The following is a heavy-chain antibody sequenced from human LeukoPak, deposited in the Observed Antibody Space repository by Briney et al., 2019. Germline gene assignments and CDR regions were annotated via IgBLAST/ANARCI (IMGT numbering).Heavy chain of an antibody. J-gene: IGHJ4*02. Sequence: GGSLRLSCAASGFTFSSNSMNWVRQAPGKGLEWVSYISSTGGTIYYADSMKGRFTISRDNAKNSLYLQMNSLRAEDTAIYYCARDWASPGPTTIWGQGTLVTVSS. CDR2: ISSTGGTI. V-gene: IGHV3-48*04. D-gene: IGHD1-26*01. CDR3: ARDWASPGPTTI. CDR1: GFTFSSNS.